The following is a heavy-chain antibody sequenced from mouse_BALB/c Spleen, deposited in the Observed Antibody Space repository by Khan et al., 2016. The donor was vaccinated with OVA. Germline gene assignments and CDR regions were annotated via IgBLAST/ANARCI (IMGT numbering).Heavy chain of an antibody. D-gene: IGHD2-3*01. V-gene: IGHV1S137*01. CDR2: ISTYSGNT. J-gene: IGHJ2*01. Sequence: QVQLKQSGPELVRPGVSVKISCKGSGYTFTDYAMHWVKQSHAKSLEWIGLISTYSGNTNYKQKFKGKATMTVDKSFSTAYMELARLTSEDSAIYYCTRPAYDGYYDYWGQGTTLTVTS. CDR3: TRPAYDGYYDY. CDR1: GYTFTDYA.